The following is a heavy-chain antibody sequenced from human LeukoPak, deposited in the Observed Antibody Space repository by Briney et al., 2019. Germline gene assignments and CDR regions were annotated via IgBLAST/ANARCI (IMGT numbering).Heavy chain of an antibody. V-gene: IGHV3-23*01. Sequence: GGSLRLSCAASGFTFRTYAMSWVRQAPGKGLEWVSGISGSGDSTYNADSVKGRFTISRDNSKNTLYLQMNSLRAEDTAVYYCAKAMVMLLWFGEFNNWFDPWGQGTLVTVSS. CDR2: ISGSGDST. CDR1: GFTFRTYA. D-gene: IGHD3-10*01. J-gene: IGHJ5*02. CDR3: AKAMVMLLWFGEFNNWFDP.